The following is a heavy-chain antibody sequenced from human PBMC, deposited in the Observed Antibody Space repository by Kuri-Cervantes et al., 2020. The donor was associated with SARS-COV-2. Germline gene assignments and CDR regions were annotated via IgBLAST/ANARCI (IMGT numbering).Heavy chain of an antibody. J-gene: IGHJ4*02. CDR1: GFTFSSFS. CDR3: AKEYYDILTGRTNPFDY. Sequence: GESLKISCAASGFTFSSFSMNWVRQAPGKGLERVSAISGSGGSTYYADSVKGRFTISRDSSKNTLYLQMNSLRAEDTAVYYCAKEYYDILTGRTNPFDYWGQGTLVTVSS. D-gene: IGHD3-9*01. CDR2: ISGSGGST. V-gene: IGHV3-23*01.